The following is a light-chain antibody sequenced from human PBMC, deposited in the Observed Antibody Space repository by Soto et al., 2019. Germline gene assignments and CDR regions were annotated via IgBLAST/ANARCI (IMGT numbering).Light chain of an antibody. Sequence: QSVLTQPASVSGSPGQSITISCTGTSSDVGGHNSVAWYQHNPGKAPKLMIYDVSNRPSGVSSRFSGSKSGNTASLSISGLQAEDEADYYCLLYLGGAQHWVFGGGTKLTVL. CDR2: DVS. J-gene: IGLJ3*02. V-gene: IGLV2-14*01. CDR3: LLYLGGAQHWV. CDR1: SSDVGGHNS.